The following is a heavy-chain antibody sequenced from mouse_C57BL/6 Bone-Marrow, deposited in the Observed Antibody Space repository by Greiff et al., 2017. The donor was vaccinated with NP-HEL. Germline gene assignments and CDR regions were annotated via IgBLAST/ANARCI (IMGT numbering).Heavy chain of an antibody. V-gene: IGHV14-1*02. D-gene: IGHD2-14*01. CDR1: GFNIKDYY. Sequence: EVQLVESGAEFVRPGAFVKLSCKASGFNIKDYYIHWVNQRPEQGLEWIGWIDPENDNSIYDPKFQGKASMTADTSSNTAYLQLSSLTSEDTAVYYCARSGYSAWFAYWGQGTLVTVSA. CDR2: IDPENDNS. J-gene: IGHJ3*01. CDR3: ARSGYSAWFAY.